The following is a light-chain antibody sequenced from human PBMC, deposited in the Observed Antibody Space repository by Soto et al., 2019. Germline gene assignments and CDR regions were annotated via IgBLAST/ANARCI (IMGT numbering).Light chain of an antibody. CDR3: GAWDDSLSGAV. CDR1: SSNIGSHY. Sequence: QSVLTQPPSASGTPGQKVTISCSGSSSNIGSHYVYWYQQLPGTAPKLLIYRNDQRPSGVPERFSGSKSGTSASLAISGPRSEDEADYYCGAWDDSLSGAVFGGGTQLTVL. J-gene: IGLJ7*01. CDR2: RND. V-gene: IGLV1-47*01.